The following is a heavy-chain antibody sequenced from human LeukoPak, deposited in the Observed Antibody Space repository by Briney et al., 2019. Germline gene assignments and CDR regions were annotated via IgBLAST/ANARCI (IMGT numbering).Heavy chain of an antibody. V-gene: IGHV3-23*01. CDR3: AKENSGKYPDY. D-gene: IGHD1-26*01. J-gene: IGHJ4*02. CDR1: GFTSDNYA. CDR2: ITGSGGYT. Sequence: GGSLRLSCTASGFTSDNYAVSWVRQAPGKGLEWVSAITGSGGYTYYADSVKGRFTISRDDSKNTLYLQMNSLRAEDTAVYYCAKENSGKYPDYWGQGTLVTVSS.